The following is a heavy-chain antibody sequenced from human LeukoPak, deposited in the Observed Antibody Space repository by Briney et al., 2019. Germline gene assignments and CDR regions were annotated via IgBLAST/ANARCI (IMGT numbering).Heavy chain of an antibody. D-gene: IGHD3-22*01. J-gene: IGHJ4*02. CDR1: GGSISSYY. Sequence: TASETLSLTCTVSGGSISSYYWSWIRQPPGKGLEWIGYIYYSGSTNYNPSLKSRVTISVDTSKNQFSLKLSSVTAADTAVYYCARGSGYYGEDFEYWGQGTLVTVSS. CDR3: ARGSGYYGEDFEY. V-gene: IGHV4-59*01. CDR2: IYYSGST.